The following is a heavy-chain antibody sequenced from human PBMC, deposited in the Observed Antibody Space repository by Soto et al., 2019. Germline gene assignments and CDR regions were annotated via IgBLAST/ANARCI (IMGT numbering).Heavy chain of an antibody. V-gene: IGHV3-23*01. CDR3: ATPYRGVTGTLFDY. Sequence: GGSLRLSCAASGFTFSSYAMSWVRQAPGKGLEWVSAISGSGGSTYYADSVKGRFTISRDNSKNTLYLQMNSLRAEDTAVYYCATPYRGVTGTLFDYWGQGTLVTVCS. D-gene: IGHD1-20*01. J-gene: IGHJ4*02. CDR2: ISGSGGST. CDR1: GFTFSSYA.